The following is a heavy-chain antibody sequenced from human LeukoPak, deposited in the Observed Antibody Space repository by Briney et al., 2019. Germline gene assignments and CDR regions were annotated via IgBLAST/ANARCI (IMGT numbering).Heavy chain of an antibody. D-gene: IGHD6-19*01. CDR2: IFPILRIA. J-gene: IGHJ6*03. V-gene: IGHV1-69*04. CDR3: ARVRSVLTPGHASGWYELENYYYYMDV. Sequence: GASVKVSCKSSGCTFSSYAISWVRQAPGQGLEWMGRIFPILRIANNAQKFQGRVTITADKCTSTAYMELSSLRSEDTAVYYCARVRSVLTPGHASGWYELENYYYYMDVWGKGTTVTVSS. CDR1: GCTFSSYA.